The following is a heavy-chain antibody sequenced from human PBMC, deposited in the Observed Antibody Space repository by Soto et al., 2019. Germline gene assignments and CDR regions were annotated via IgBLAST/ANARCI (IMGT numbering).Heavy chain of an antibody. Sequence: ASVKLSCKASGYTFTSYDINWVRQATGQGLEWMGWMNPNSGNTGYAQKFQGRGTMTRNTSISTAYMELSSLRSEDTAVYYCARRFGGQWLVIYYFDYWGQGTLVTVSS. CDR2: MNPNSGNT. CDR3: ARRFGGQWLVIYYFDY. D-gene: IGHD6-19*01. V-gene: IGHV1-8*01. CDR1: GYTFTSYD. J-gene: IGHJ4*02.